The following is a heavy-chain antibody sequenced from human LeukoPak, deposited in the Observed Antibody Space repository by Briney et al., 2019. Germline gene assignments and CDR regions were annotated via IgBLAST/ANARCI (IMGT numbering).Heavy chain of an antibody. CDR3: ARLEGSTRGDWFDL. CDR2: IIPIFGTA. J-gene: IGHJ5*02. V-gene: IGHV1-69*05. CDR1: GGTFSSYA. Sequence: RASVKVSCKASGGTFSSYAISWVRQAPGQGLEWMGGIIPIFGTANYAQKFQGRVTITTDESTSTAYMELSSLRSEDTAVYYCARLEGSTRGDWFDLWGQGTLVTVSS. D-gene: IGHD6-13*01.